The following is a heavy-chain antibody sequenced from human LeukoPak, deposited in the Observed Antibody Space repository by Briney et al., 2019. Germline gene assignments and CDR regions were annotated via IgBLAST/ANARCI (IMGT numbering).Heavy chain of an antibody. CDR2: IYYSGST. D-gene: IGHD2-15*01. Sequence: PSETLSLTCTVSGGSISSGGYYWSWIRQHPGKGLEWIGYIYYSGSTYYNPSLKSRVTISVDTSKIQFSLKLSSVTAADTAVYYCARAKLPKYCSGGSCYVAPFDIWGQGTIVTVSS. CDR1: GGSISSGGYY. CDR3: ARAKLPKYCSGGSCYVAPFDI. J-gene: IGHJ3*02. V-gene: IGHV4-31*03.